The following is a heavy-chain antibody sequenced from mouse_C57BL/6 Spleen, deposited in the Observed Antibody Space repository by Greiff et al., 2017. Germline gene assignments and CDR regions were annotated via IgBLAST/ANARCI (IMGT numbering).Heavy chain of an antibody. V-gene: IGHV3-6*01. J-gene: IGHJ4*01. CDR3: AREGGNYDYYAMDY. CDR1: GYSITSGYY. Sequence: EVQLVESGPGLVKPSQSLSLTCSVTGYSITSGYYWNWIRQFPGNKLEWMGYISYDGSNNYNPSLKNRISITRDTSKNQFFLKLNSVTTEDTATYYCAREGGNYDYYAMDYWGQGTSVTVSS. CDR2: ISYDGSN. D-gene: IGHD2-1*01.